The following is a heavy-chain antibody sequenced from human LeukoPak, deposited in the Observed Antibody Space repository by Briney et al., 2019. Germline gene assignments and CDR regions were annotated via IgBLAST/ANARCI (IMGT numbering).Heavy chain of an antibody. D-gene: IGHD4-23*01. Sequence: SETLSLTCTVSGGSISSYYWSWIRQPPGKGLEWIGYIYHSGSTYYNPSLKSRVTISVDRSKNQFSLKLSSVTAADTAVYYCARDMGDGGNSEFDYWGQGTLVTVSS. CDR3: ARDMGDGGNSEFDY. CDR1: GGSISSYY. V-gene: IGHV4-59*12. J-gene: IGHJ4*02. CDR2: IYHSGST.